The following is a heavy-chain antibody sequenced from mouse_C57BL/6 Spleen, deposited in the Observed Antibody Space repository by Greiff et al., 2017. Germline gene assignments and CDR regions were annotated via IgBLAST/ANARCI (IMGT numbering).Heavy chain of an antibody. D-gene: IGHD1-1*01. CDR2: IDPEDGDT. Sequence: EVQLLESGAELVRPGASVKLSCTASGFNIKGYYMPWVQQSPEQGLEWIGRIDPEDGDTEYAPKFQGKATMTADTSTNTAYLQLSSLTSEDTAVYYCSAGYYGSSYSAWFAYWGQGTLVTVAA. J-gene: IGHJ3*01. CDR3: SAGYYGSSYSAWFAY. V-gene: IGHV14-1*01. CDR1: GFNIKGYY.